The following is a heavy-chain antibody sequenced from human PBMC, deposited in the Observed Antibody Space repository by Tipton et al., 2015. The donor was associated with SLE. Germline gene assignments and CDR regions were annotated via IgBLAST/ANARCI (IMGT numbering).Heavy chain of an antibody. D-gene: IGHD3-3*01. V-gene: IGHV4-31*03. CDR2: IYYSGST. J-gene: IGHJ3*02. Sequence: TLSLTCTVSGGSISSGGYYWSWIRQHPGKGLEWIGYIYYSGSTYYNPSLKSRVTISVDTSKNQFSLKLSSVTAADTAVYYCARGDQITIFGVVQRVDAFDIWGQGTMVTVSS. CDR3: ARGDQITIFGVVQRVDAFDI. CDR1: GGSISSGGYY.